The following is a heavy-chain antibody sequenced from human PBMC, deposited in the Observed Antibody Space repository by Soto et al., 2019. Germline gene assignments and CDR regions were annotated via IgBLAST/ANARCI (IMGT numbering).Heavy chain of an antibody. D-gene: IGHD3-10*01. CDR2: ISSSGSTI. Sequence: PGGSLRLSCAASGFTFSDYYMSWIRQAPGKGLEWVSYISSSGSTIYYADSVKGRFTISRDNAKNSLYLQMNSLRAEDTAVYYCAREGITMVRGVIGGYYGMDVWGQGTTVTVSS. CDR3: AREGITMVRGVIGGYYGMDV. CDR1: GFTFSDYY. V-gene: IGHV3-11*01. J-gene: IGHJ6*02.